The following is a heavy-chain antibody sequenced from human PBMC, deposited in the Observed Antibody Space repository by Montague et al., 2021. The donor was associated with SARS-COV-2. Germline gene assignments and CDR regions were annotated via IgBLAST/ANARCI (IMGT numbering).Heavy chain of an antibody. D-gene: IGHD7-27*01. Sequence: PALVKPTQTLTLTCTFSGFSLSTSGMCVSWIRQPPGKALERLARIDWDDDKYYSTPLKTRLTISKDTSKNQVVLTMTNMDPVDTATYYCARDWGCTHFDYWGQGTLVTVSS. CDR3: ARDWGCTHFDY. CDR1: GFSLSTSGMC. J-gene: IGHJ4*02. CDR2: IDWDDDK. V-gene: IGHV2-70*11.